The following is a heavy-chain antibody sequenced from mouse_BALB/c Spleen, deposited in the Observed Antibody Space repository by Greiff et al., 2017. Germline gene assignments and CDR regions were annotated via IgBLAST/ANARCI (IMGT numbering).Heavy chain of an antibody. CDR2: ISYSGST. J-gene: IGHJ2*01. CDR1: GYSITSYYA. Sequence: EVKLQESGPGLVKPSQSLSLSCTVSGYSITSYYAWYLIRQSPGNILEWMGYISYSGSTSYNPSLKSRISITRDTSKNQFFLRLNSVTTEDSATCYCAAKAGTGDYWGQGTTLTVSS. D-gene: IGHD4-1*01. CDR3: AAKAGTGDY. V-gene: IGHV3-2*02.